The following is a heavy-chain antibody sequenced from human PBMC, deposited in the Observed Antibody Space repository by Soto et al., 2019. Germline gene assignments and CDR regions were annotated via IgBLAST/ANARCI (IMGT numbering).Heavy chain of an antibody. J-gene: IGHJ6*02. V-gene: IGHV3-30-3*01. CDR3: ARAGYSSGWYGYYYYGMDV. CDR1: GFTFSSYA. CDR2: ISYDGSNK. D-gene: IGHD6-19*01. Sequence: GGSLRLSCAASGFTFSSYAIHWVRQAPGKGLEWVAVISYDGSNKYYADSVKGRFTISRDNSKNTLYLQMNSLRAEDTAVYYCARAGYSSGWYGYYYYGMDVWGQGTMVTVSS.